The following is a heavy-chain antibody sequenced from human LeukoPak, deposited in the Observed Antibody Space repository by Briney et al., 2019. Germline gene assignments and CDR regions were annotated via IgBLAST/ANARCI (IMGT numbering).Heavy chain of an antibody. Sequence: GGSLRLSCVASGFTFNTYAMTWVRQASGKGLEWVSAISGSGGSTYYADSVKGRFTISRDNSKNTLYLQMNSLRAEDTAVYYCAKSAYYDFWSGYYTFDYWGQGTLVTVSS. CDR3: AKSAYYDFWSGYYTFDY. V-gene: IGHV3-23*01. D-gene: IGHD3-3*01. CDR2: ISGSGGST. CDR1: GFTFNTYA. J-gene: IGHJ4*02.